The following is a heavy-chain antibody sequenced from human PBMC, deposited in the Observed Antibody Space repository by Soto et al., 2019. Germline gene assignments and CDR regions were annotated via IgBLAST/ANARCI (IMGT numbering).Heavy chain of an antibody. CDR3: ARGSHDYGDYASAFDI. Sequence: PSETLSLTCAVYGGSFSGYYWSWIRQPPGKGLEWIGEINHSGSTNYNPSLKSRVTISVDTSKNQFSLKLSSVTAADTAVYYCARGSHDYGDYASAFDIWGQGTMVTVSS. D-gene: IGHD4-17*01. J-gene: IGHJ3*02. CDR2: INHSGST. V-gene: IGHV4-34*01. CDR1: GGSFSGYY.